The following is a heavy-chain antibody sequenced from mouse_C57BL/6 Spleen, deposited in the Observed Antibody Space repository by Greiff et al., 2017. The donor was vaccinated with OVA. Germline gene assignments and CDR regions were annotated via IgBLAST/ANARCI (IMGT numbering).Heavy chain of an antibody. CDR2: IDPSDSYT. V-gene: IGHV1-69*01. CDR1: GYTFTSYW. CDR3: ARAYYGSSIDWYFDV. J-gene: IGHJ1*03. Sequence: QVQLQQPGAELVMPGASVKLSCKASGYTFTSYWMHWVKQRPGQGLDWIGEIDPSDSYTNYNQKFKGKSTLTVDKSSSTAYMQLSSLTSEDSAVYYCARAYYGSSIDWYFDVWGTGTTVTVSS. D-gene: IGHD1-1*01.